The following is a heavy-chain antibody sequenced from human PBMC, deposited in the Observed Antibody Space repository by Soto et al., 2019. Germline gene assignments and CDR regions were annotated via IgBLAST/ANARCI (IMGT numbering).Heavy chain of an antibody. J-gene: IGHJ4*02. D-gene: IGHD6-13*01. CDR3: ARFQGIAAAGTRGYFDY. Sequence: QVQLVQSGAEVKKPGASVKVSCKASGYTFTSYDINWVRQATGQGLEWMGWMNPNSGNTGYAQKFQGRVTMTRNTSISTAYMELSSLRSEDTAVYYCARFQGIAAAGTRGYFDYWGQGTLVTVSS. CDR2: MNPNSGNT. CDR1: GYTFTSYD. V-gene: IGHV1-8*01.